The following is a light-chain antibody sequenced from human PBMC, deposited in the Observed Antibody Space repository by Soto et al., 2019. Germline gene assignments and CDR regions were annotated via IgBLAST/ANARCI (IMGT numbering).Light chain of an antibody. J-gene: IGKJ2*01. V-gene: IGKV3-20*01. Sequence: EIVLTQSPGTLSLSPGEGATLSCRASQSVSSNYLAWYQQKPGQAPRLLIYSASSRATGIPDRFSGSGSGTDFTLTISRLEPEDFAVYYCRRYGSSPRYTFGQGTKLEIK. CDR2: SAS. CDR3: RRYGSSPRYT. CDR1: QSVSSNY.